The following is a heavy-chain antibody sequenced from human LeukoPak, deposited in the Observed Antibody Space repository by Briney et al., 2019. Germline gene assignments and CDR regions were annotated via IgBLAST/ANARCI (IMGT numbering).Heavy chain of an antibody. D-gene: IGHD3-22*01. J-gene: IGHJ3*02. CDR2: INHSGST. CDR1: GYSISSGYY. Sequence: SETLSLTCTVSGYSISSGYYWGWIRQPPGKGLEWIGEINHSGSTNYNPSLKSRVTISVDTSKNQFSLKLSSVAAADTAVYYCSGYYPYDAFDIWGQGTMVTVSS. CDR3: SGYYPYDAFDI. V-gene: IGHV4-38-2*02.